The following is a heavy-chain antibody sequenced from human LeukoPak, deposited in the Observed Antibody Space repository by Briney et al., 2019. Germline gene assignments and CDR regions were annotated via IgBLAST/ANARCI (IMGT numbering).Heavy chain of an antibody. J-gene: IGHJ6*03. CDR1: GYTFTGYY. CDR2: INPNSGGT. D-gene: IGHD1-14*01. Sequence: GASVKVSCKASGYTFTGYYMHWVRQAPGQGLEWMGWINPNSGGTNYAQKFQGRVTMTRDTSISTAYMELSRLRSDDTAVYYCARDGRKATTTIYYYYYMDVWGKGTTVTVSS. CDR3: ARDGRKATTTIYYYYYMDV. V-gene: IGHV1-2*02.